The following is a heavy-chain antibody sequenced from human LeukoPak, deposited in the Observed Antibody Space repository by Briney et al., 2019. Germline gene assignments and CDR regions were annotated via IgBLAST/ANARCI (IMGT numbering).Heavy chain of an antibody. CDR2: INPNSGGT. CDR1: GYTFTGHY. Sequence: ASVKVSCKASGYTFTGHYFHWVRQAPGQGLEWMGWINPNSGGTNYAQKFQGRVTMTRDTSISTVYMELSSLTSDDTAVYYCARTRGSSASHVWGEGTTVTIYS. CDR3: ARTRGSSASHV. D-gene: IGHD3-22*01. V-gene: IGHV1-2*02. J-gene: IGHJ6*04.